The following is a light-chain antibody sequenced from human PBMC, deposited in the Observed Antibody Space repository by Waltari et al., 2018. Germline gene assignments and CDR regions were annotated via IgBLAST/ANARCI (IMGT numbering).Light chain of an antibody. Sequence: EIVMTQSPATLSVSPGERATLSCRASQGISSDLAWYQQKPGQAPRLLIFGASTRATSVPARFSGSGSGTEFTLTISSLQSEDFGVYYCQQSKIWPAFGQGTKVEIK. V-gene: IGKV3-15*01. CDR3: QQSKIWPA. CDR2: GAS. J-gene: IGKJ1*01. CDR1: QGISSD.